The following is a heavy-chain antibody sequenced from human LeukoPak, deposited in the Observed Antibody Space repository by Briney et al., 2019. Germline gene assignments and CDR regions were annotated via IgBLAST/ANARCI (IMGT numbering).Heavy chain of an antibody. D-gene: IGHD6-19*01. V-gene: IGHV3-23*01. J-gene: IGHJ4*02. CDR3: ADQVRGWTSFDY. CDR1: GFTFSSYA. CDR2: ISGSGGST. Sequence: GGSLRLSCAASGFTFSSYAMSWVRQAPGKGLEGVSAISGSGGSTYYADSVKGRFTISRDNSKNTLYLQMNSLRAEDTAVYYCADQVRGWTSFDYWGQETLVTVSS.